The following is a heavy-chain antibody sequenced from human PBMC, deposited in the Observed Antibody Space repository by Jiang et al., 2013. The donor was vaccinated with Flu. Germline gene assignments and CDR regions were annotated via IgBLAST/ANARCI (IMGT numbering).Heavy chain of an antibody. D-gene: IGHD4-17*01. CDR1: GYAFTSYG. V-gene: IGHV1-18*01. CDR3: ARAVDDYGDSYYFDY. CDR2: ISAYNGNT. J-gene: IGHJ4*02. Sequence: GAEVKKPGASVKVSCKASGYAFTSYGISWVRQAPGQGLEWMGWISAYNGNTNYAQKLQGRVTMTTDTSTSTAYMELRSLRSDDTAVYYCARAVDDYGDSYYFDYWGQGTLVTVSS.